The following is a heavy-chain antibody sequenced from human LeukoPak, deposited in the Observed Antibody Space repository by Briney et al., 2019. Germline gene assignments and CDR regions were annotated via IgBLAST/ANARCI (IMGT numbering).Heavy chain of an antibody. J-gene: IGHJ4*02. CDR1: GYTFTDYY. V-gene: IGHV1-2*02. CDR2: INPNSGGT. Sequence: GASVKVSCKASGYTFTDYYMHWVRQAPGQGLEWMGWINPNSGGTNYAQKFQGRVTMTRDTSISTAYMELSRLRSDDTAVYYCARDNTYYYGSGSFFDYWGQGTLVTVSS. CDR3: ARDNTYYYGSGSFFDY. D-gene: IGHD3-10*01.